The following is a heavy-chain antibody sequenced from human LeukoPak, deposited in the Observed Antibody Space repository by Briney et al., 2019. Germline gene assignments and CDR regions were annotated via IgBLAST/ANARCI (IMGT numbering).Heavy chain of an antibody. J-gene: IGHJ4*02. Sequence: GASVKVSCKASGYTFTGYYMHWVRQAPGQGLEWMGWMNPNSGDTSYAREFQDRVTMTRDTSLSTAYMELSRLRSDDTAVYFCARRPINCIITNCYVDYWGQGTLVTVSS. CDR2: MNPNSGDT. V-gene: IGHV1-2*02. D-gene: IGHD2-2*01. CDR3: ARRPINCIITNCYVDY. CDR1: GYTFTGYY.